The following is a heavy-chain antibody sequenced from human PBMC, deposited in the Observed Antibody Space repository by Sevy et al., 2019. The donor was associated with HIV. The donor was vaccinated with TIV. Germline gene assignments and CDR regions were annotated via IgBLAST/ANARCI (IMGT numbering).Heavy chain of an antibody. CDR3: ARDLPPSATTVSHFDY. D-gene: IGHD4-17*01. J-gene: IGHJ4*02. CDR1: GFIFSSYE. V-gene: IGHV3-48*03. CDR2: ITNSGSSV. Sequence: GGSLRLSCVASGFIFSSYEMNWVRQAPGKVLEWVSYITNSGSSVYYSDSVRGRFTISRDNAKNSLFLQMNSLRAEDTALYYCARDLPPSATTVSHFDYWGRGTLVTVSS.